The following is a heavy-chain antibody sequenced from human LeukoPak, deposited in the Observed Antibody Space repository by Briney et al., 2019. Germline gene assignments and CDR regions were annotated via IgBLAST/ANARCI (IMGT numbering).Heavy chain of an antibody. D-gene: IGHD7-27*01. CDR1: GFTFSSYA. J-gene: IGHJ4*02. V-gene: IGHV3-23*01. CDR2: ISASGGST. Sequence: PGGSLRLSCAASGFTFSSYAMSWVRQAPGKGLEWVSAISASGGSTYYADSVKGRVTISRDNSKNTMYLQMNSLGDEDTALYYCATIGDRRTGELYRIDYWGQGTLVTVSS. CDR3: ATIGDRRTGELYRIDY.